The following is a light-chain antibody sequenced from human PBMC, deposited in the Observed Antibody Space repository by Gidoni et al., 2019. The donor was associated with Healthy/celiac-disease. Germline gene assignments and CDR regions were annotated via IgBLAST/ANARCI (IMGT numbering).Light chain of an antibody. CDR2: RNN. CDR3: AAWDDSLSGPNVV. V-gene: IGLV1-47*01. J-gene: IGLJ2*01. CDR1: SSNIGSNY. Sequence: QSVLTQPPSASATPGQRVTISCSGSSSNIGSNYGYWYQQRPGTAPKLLNYRNNQRPSGVPDRFSGSKAGTSASRAISGLRSEDEADYYCAAWDDSLSGPNVVCGGGTKLTVL.